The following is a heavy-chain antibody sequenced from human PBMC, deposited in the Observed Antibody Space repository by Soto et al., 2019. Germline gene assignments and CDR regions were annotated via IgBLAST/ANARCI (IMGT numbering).Heavy chain of an antibody. CDR1: GFTFSSYG. Sequence: QVQLVESGGGVVQPGRSLRLSCAASGFTFSSYGMHWVRQAPGKGLEWVAVISYDGSNKYDADSVKGRFTISRDNSKNTLYLQVNSLRAEDTAVYYCAKLPIAAAGTDDWGQGTLVTVSS. J-gene: IGHJ4*02. D-gene: IGHD6-13*01. V-gene: IGHV3-30*18. CDR2: ISYDGSNK. CDR3: AKLPIAAAGTDD.